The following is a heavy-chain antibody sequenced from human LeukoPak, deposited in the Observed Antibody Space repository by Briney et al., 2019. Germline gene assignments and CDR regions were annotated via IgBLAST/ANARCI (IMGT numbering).Heavy chain of an antibody. J-gene: IGHJ4*02. CDR2: IFYSGTT. V-gene: IGHV4-39*01. CDR3: ARHRPTSRYFDLSFEH. Sequence: PSQTLSPTCTVSGDSSGITGYYCGWIRQPPGKGLEWIGSIFYSGTTFSNPSLTGRVTISVDRSNNQISLNLTSVTAADTAVYYCARHRPTSRYFDLSFEHWGQGNLVTVSS. D-gene: IGHD3-9*01. CDR1: GDSSGITGYY.